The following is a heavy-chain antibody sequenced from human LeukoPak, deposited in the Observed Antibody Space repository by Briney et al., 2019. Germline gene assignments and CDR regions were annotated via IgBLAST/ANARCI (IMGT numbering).Heavy chain of an antibody. V-gene: IGHV3-23*01. CDR2: ISSSGGST. CDR3: ARDNGVAVADYYFDY. D-gene: IGHD6-19*01. Sequence: GGSLRLSCAASGFTFSNYAMSWVRQAPGKGLEWVSAISSSGGSTYYADSVKGRFTISRDNSKNTLYLQMGSLRAEDMAVYYCARDNGVAVADYYFDYWGQGTLVTVSS. CDR1: GFTFSNYA. J-gene: IGHJ4*02.